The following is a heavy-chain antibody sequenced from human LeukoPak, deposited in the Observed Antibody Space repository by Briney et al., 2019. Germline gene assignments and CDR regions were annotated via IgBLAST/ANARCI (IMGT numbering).Heavy chain of an antibody. CDR2: ISYSGST. Sequence: PSETLSLTCTVSGDSISSYHWSWIRQRPGKGLEWIGYISYSGSTNYNPSLKSRVTISVDTSKNQFSLKLSSVTAADTAVYYCARVGRGDHTWGSYYFDHWGQGTLVTVSS. V-gene: IGHV4-59*01. CDR1: GDSISSYH. J-gene: IGHJ4*02. D-gene: IGHD3-16*01. CDR3: ARVGRGDHTWGSYYFDH.